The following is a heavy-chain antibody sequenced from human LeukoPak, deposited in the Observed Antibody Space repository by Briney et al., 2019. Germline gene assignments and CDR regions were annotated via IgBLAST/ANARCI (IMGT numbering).Heavy chain of an antibody. J-gene: IGHJ4*02. CDR3: ARSYYGSGSYSQSDY. CDR1: GFTFDDYG. V-gene: IGHV3-74*01. D-gene: IGHD3-10*01. CDR2: ISSEGSST. Sequence: GGSLRLSCAASGFTFDDYGLSWVRQAPGKGLEWVSRISSEGSSTTYADSVKGRFTISRDNAKNTLYLQMSSLRAEDTAVYYCARSYYGSGSYSQSDYWGQGTLVTVSS.